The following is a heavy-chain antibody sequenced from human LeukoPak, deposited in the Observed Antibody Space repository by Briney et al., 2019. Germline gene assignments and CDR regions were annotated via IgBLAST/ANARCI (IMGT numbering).Heavy chain of an antibody. J-gene: IGHJ3*02. CDR1: GFTFSTFR. Sequence: GGSLRLSCAASGFTFSTFRMHWVRQVPGKGLVWVSRINSDGSSTSYADSVKGRFTISRDNAKNTLSLQMNSLRAEDTAVYYCAGDYYDSSGRIGAFGIWGQGTMVTVSP. V-gene: IGHV3-74*01. CDR2: INSDGSST. D-gene: IGHD3-22*01. CDR3: AGDYYDSSGRIGAFGI.